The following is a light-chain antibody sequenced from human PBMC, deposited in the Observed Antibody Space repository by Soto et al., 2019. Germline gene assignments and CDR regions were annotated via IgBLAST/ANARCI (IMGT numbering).Light chain of an antibody. CDR3: QQYKSYWT. V-gene: IGKV1-5*01. CDR2: DAS. Sequence: DIQMTQSPSTLSASVGDRVTITCRARQSISRWLAWYQQKPGKAPKLLIYDASSLESGVPSRFSGSGSGTEFTLTISSLQPDDFATYYCQQYKSYWTFGQGTQVEI. CDR1: QSISRW. J-gene: IGKJ1*01.